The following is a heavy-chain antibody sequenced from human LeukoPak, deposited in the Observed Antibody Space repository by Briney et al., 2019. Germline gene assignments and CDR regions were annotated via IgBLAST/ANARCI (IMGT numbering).Heavy chain of an antibody. CDR2: INHNGNVN. CDR3: ARGGGLDV. CDR1: GFTFSSYW. J-gene: IGHJ6*02. D-gene: IGHD3-16*01. V-gene: IGHV3-7*03. Sequence: GGSLRLSCAASGFTFSSYWMNWARQVPGKGLEWVASINHNGNVNYYVDSVKGRFTISRDNAKDSLYLQMSNLRAEDTAVYFCARGGGLDVWGQGATVTVSS.